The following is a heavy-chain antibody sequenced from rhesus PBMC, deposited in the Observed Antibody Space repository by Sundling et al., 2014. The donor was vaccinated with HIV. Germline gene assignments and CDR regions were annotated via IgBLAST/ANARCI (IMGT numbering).Heavy chain of an antibody. J-gene: IGHJ6*01. V-gene: IGHV4-169*01. CDR3: ARQPYYEDDYGYYYPKGLDS. CDR1: GASISSYH. Sequence: QVQLQESGPGLVKPSETLSLTCAVSGASISSYHWSWIRQAPGKGLEWIGYIYGSGSSTTYNPSLKSRVTLSLDTSKNQFSLKLSSVTAADTAVYYCARQPYYEDDYGYYYPKGLDSWGQGVVVTVSS. D-gene: IGHD3-9*01. CDR2: IYGSGSST.